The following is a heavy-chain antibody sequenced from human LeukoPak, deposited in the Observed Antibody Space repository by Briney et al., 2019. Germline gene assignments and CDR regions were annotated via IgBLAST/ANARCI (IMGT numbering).Heavy chain of an antibody. CDR1: GFIFKSYW. Sequence: GGSLRLSCAASGFIFKSYWMSWVRQAPGKGLEWVANIKQDGSEENYVDSVRGRFTISRDDSKNTLYLQMNNLRAEDTAIYYCTKMFTKDNWYGGPDYWGQGTLVTVSS. CDR3: TKMFTKDNWYGGPDY. V-gene: IGHV3-7*03. D-gene: IGHD2-8*01. CDR2: IKQDGSEE. J-gene: IGHJ4*02.